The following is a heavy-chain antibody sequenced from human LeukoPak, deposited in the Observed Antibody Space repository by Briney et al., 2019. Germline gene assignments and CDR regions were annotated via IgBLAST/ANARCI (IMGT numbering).Heavy chain of an antibody. CDR3: AKQPDSSGFPSFFDY. Sequence: GGSLRLSCAASGFTFGNYAMTWVRQAPGKGLEWVSSLSDSGGSTYYADSVKGRFTISRDNSKNTLFLQMNSLRAEDTAVYYCAKQPDSSGFPSFFDYWGQGTLVTVSS. D-gene: IGHD3-22*01. CDR2: LSDSGGST. CDR1: GFTFGNYA. V-gene: IGHV3-23*01. J-gene: IGHJ4*02.